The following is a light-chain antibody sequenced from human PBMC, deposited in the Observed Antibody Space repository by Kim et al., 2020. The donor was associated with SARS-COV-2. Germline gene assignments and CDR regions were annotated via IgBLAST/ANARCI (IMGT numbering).Light chain of an antibody. CDR3: NSRGSTSHHVV. Sequence: SSELTQDPAVSVALGQTVRITCQGDSLRNYYANWYQLKPGQAPRLVIHETDKRPSRIAARFSGSSSGKTALLTITEAPGEEEAGYFRNSRGSTSHHVVFG. CDR1: SLRNYY. J-gene: IGLJ3*02. CDR2: ETD. V-gene: IGLV3-19*01.